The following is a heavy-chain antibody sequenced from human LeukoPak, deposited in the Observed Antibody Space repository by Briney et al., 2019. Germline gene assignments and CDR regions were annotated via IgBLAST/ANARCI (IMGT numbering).Heavy chain of an antibody. CDR1: DGSISNTTNY. CDR3: ARATWTSRWFPFDS. J-gene: IGHJ4*02. Sequence: ADPLSLTCTVSDGSISNTTNYWGWIRQSRGKGLEWFGNVFYRGNSNDNPSLRSRVTMSVDASKNQLSLKLSSVTAADTAVYFCARATWTSRWFPFDSWGQGTLVTVSS. CDR2: VFYRGNS. D-gene: IGHD3-10*01. V-gene: IGHV4-39*01.